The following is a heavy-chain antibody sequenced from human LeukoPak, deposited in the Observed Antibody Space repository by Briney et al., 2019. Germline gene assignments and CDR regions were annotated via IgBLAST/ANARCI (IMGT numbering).Heavy chain of an antibody. D-gene: IGHD1-14*01. CDR1: GFTFDDYA. Sequence: GGSLRLSCAASGFTFDDYAMHWVRQAPGKGLEWVSGISWNSGSIGYADSVKGRFTISRDNAKNSLYLQMNSLRAEDTAVYYCARDRHDRRGFDYWGQGTLVTVSS. J-gene: IGHJ4*02. CDR2: ISWNSGSI. V-gene: IGHV3-9*01. CDR3: ARDRHDRRGFDY.